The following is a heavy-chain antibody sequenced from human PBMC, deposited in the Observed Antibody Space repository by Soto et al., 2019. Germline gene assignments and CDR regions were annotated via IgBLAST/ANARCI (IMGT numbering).Heavy chain of an antibody. V-gene: IGHV3-21*01. CDR3: ARDWYSGYGDNWFDP. D-gene: IGHD5-12*01. J-gene: IGHJ5*02. CDR2: ISSSSSYI. Sequence: EVQLVESGGGLVKPGGSLRLSCAASGFTFSSYSMNWVRQAPGKGLEWVSSISSSSSYIYYADSVKGRFTISRDNAKNSLYLQMNSLRAEDTAVYYCARDWYSGYGDNWFDPWGQGTLVTVSS. CDR1: GFTFSSYS.